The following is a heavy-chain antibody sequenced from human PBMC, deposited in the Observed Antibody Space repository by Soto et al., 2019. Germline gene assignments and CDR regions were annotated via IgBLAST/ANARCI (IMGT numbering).Heavy chain of an antibody. CDR2: IYPGDSDT. CDR3: ARHVDCSGGSCSLDY. CDR1: GYRFSSYW. J-gene: IGHJ4*02. D-gene: IGHD2-15*01. Sequence: GESLKISCKGSGYRFSSYWIGWVRQMPGKGLEWMGIIYPGDSDTRYSPSFQGQVTISADKSISTAYLQWSSLKASDSAIYYCARHVDCSGGSCSLDYWGQGILVTVSS. V-gene: IGHV5-51*01.